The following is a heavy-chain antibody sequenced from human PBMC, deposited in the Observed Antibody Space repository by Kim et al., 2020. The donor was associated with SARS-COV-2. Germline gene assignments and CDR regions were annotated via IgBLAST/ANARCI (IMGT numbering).Heavy chain of an antibody. J-gene: IGHJ3*02. D-gene: IGHD2-15*01. CDR1: GFTFSAYD. CDR2: ITKSSTTL. V-gene: IGHV3-48*02. CDR3: VRDGRGGAFVM. Sequence: GGSLRLSCATSGFTFSAYDMNWVRQAPGKGLEWLSFITKSSTTLYYADSVEGRFTISRDNAKTPLFLLRNILRDEDTALYYCVRDGRGGAFVMWRQRKLV.